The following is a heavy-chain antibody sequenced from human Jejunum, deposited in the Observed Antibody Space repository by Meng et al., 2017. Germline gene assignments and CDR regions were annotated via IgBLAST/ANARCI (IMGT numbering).Heavy chain of an antibody. CDR3: AKDPRSFYFDNSGYYPTIIFDY. J-gene: IGHJ4*02. CDR1: GFTFSNCA. D-gene: IGHD3-22*01. V-gene: IGHV3-23*01. Sequence: GGSLRLSCAASGFTFSNCAMYWVRQAPGKGLEWVSGISNNGGSTYYADSVKGRFTISRDNSKSTLYLQMNSLRAEDTALYYCAKDPRSFYFDNSGYYPTIIFDYWGQGILVTVSS. CDR2: ISNNGGST.